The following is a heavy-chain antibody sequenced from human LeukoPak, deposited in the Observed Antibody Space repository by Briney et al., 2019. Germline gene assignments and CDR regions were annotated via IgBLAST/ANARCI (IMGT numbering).Heavy chain of an antibody. CDR1: GGSISSSNYY. CDR3: ARRLRIAAAGRARFDP. CDR2: ISYSGST. D-gene: IGHD6-13*01. J-gene: IGHJ5*02. Sequence: SETLSLTCTVSGGSISSSNYYWGWIRQPPGKGLEWIATISYSGSTYYNPSLKSRVTISVDTSKNQFSLKLSSVTAADTAVYYCARRLRIAAAGRARFDPWGQGTLVTVSS. V-gene: IGHV4-39*07.